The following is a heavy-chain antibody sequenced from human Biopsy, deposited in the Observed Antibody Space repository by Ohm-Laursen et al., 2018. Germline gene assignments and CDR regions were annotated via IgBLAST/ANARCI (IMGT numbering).Heavy chain of an antibody. J-gene: IGHJ6*02. V-gene: IGHV4-61*01. CDR2: IYYSGSI. CDR1: GDSVSSGSFY. D-gene: IGHD2-2*02. Sequence: GTLSLTCTASGDSVSSGSFYWTWIRQPPGKGLEWIGYIYYSGSINYNPSLKGRVTISLDTSKDQFSLKLSSVTAADTAVYYCASMPAAIHEPNYSYYGMHVWGQGTTVTVS. CDR3: ASMPAAIHEPNYSYYGMHV.